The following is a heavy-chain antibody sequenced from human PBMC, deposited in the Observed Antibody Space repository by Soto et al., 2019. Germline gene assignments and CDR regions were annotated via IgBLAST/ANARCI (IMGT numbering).Heavy chain of an antibody. CDR2: ISSSSSYI. CDR1: GFTFSSYS. J-gene: IGHJ6*02. D-gene: IGHD2-2*01. CDR3: ARDGNDIVVVPAAVIDYYYYGMDV. V-gene: IGHV3-21*01. Sequence: EVQLVESGGGLVKPGGSLRLSCAASGFTFSSYSMNWVRQAPGKGLEWVSSISSSSSYIYYADSVKGRFTISRDNAKNSRYLQMNSLRAEDTAVYYCARDGNDIVVVPAAVIDYYYYGMDVWGQGTTVTVSS.